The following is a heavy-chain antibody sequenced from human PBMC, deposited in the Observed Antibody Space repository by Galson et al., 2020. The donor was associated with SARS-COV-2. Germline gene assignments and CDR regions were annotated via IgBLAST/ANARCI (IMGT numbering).Heavy chain of an antibody. J-gene: IGHJ4*02. V-gene: IGHV3-30*07. D-gene: IGHD1-26*01. CDR2: ISYDGSNK. CDR1: GFTFSSYA. Sequence: GESLKISCAASGFTFSSYAMHWVRQAPGKGLEWVAVISYDGSNKYYADSVKGRFTISRDNSKNTLYLQMNSLRVEDTAVYFCAKDIVGATSYWGQGTLVTVSS. CDR3: AKDIVGATSY.